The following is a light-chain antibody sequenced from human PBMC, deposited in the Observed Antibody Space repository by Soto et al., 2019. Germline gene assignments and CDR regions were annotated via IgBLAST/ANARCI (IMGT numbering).Light chain of an antibody. CDR2: GAS. CDR1: QSVSYN. CDR3: QQYNNWPLT. J-gene: IGKJ4*01. V-gene: IGKV3-15*01. Sequence: EIVMTQSPATLSVSPGERATLSCRASQSVSYNLAWYQQTPGQAPRLLIYGASIRATGIPARFSGSGSGTEFTLTISSLQSEDFAVYYCQQYNNWPLTFGGGTKVEIK.